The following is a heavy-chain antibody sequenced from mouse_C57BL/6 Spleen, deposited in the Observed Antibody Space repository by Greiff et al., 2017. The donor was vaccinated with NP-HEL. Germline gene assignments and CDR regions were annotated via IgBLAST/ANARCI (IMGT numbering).Heavy chain of an antibody. CDR2: IDPETGGT. CDR3: TTGYDYDCDY. V-gene: IGHV1-15*01. J-gene: IGHJ2*01. CDR1: GYTFTDYE. D-gene: IGHD2-4*01. Sequence: QVQLQQSGAELVRPGASVTLSCKASGYTFTDYEMHWVKQTPVHGLEWIGAIDPETGGTAYNQKFKGKAILTADKSSSTAYMELRSLTSEDSAVYYCTTGYDYDCDYWGQGTTLTVSS.